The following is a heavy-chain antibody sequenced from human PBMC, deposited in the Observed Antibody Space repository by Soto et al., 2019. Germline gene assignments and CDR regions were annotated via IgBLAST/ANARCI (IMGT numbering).Heavy chain of an antibody. CDR3: ASSIRLAGDY. CDR1: GYTFTSYA. Sequence: QVQLVQSGAEVKKPGASVKVSCKASGYTFTSYAMHWVRQAPGQRLEWMGRINAGNGTTKYSQKFQGRVTITRDTSASTAYRELSSLRSEDTAVYYCASSIRLAGDYWGQGPLVTVSS. CDR2: INAGNGTT. J-gene: IGHJ4*02. V-gene: IGHV1-3*01.